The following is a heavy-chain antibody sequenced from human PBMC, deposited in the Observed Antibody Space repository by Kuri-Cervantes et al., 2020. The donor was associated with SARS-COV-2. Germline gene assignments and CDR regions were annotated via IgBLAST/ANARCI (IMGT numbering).Heavy chain of an antibody. Sequence: LSLTCAASGFTFSSYAMSWVRQAPGKGLEWVSAISGSGGSTYYADSVKGRFTLSRDNAKNMLFLQMNSLRAEDTAVYYCARNYLLYGGYYYGMDVWGQGTTVTVSS. CDR3: ARNYLLYGGYYYGMDV. V-gene: IGHV3-23*01. D-gene: IGHD2-8*01. CDR2: ISGSGGST. CDR1: GFTFSSYA. J-gene: IGHJ6*02.